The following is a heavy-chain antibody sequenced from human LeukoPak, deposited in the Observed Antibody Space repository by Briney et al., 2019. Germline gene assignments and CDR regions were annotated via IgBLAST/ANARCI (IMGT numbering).Heavy chain of an antibody. CDR3: ARYCTNGVCYDGLDY. V-gene: IGHV3-21*01. J-gene: IGHJ4*02. CDR2: ISSSSSYI. CDR1: GFTLSSYS. D-gene: IGHD2-8*01. Sequence: GGSLRLSCAASGFTLSSYSMNWVRQAPGKGLEWVSFISSSSSYIYYADSVKGRFTISRDNAKNSLYPQMNSLRAEDTAVYYCARYCTNGVCYDGLDYWGQGTLVTVSS.